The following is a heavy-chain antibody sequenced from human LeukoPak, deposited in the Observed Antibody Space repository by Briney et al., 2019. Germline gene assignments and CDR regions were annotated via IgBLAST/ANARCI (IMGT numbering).Heavy chain of an antibody. CDR1: GFTFSSYA. CDR2: ISYDGSNK. Sequence: GGSLRLSCAASGFTFSSYAMHWVRQAPGKGLEWVSVISYDGSNKYYADSVKGRFTISRDNSKTTLYLQMNSLRAEDTAVYYCATDSGYHAFDVWGQGTMVSVSS. CDR3: ATDSGYHAFDV. J-gene: IGHJ3*01. D-gene: IGHD5-12*01. V-gene: IGHV3-30-3*01.